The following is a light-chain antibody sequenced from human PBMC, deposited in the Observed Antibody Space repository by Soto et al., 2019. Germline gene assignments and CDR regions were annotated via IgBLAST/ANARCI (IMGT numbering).Light chain of an antibody. Sequence: QSVLTQPPSASGTPGQRVTISCSGSTSNIGSNTVNWYQQLPGTAPKLLIYSNNQRPSGVPDRFSGSKSGTSASLPIIGLQSDDEADDYCAAWYASLSGYVFGTGTKLTVL. CDR2: SNN. V-gene: IGLV1-44*01. CDR1: TSNIGSNT. J-gene: IGLJ1*01. CDR3: AAWYASLSGYV.